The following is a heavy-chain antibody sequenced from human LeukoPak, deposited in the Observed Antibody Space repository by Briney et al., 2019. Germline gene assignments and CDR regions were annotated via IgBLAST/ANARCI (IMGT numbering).Heavy chain of an antibody. Sequence: GGSLRLSCAVSGLTVSRSYMSWVREAPGKGLEWVSLIYSGGGTYYADSVKGRFTISRDNSKNTLYLQMNSLRAEDTAVYYCARDSSGYYYYAFDIWGQGTMVTVSS. J-gene: IGHJ3*02. CDR1: GLTVSRSY. CDR2: IYSGGGT. D-gene: IGHD3-22*01. CDR3: ARDSSGYYYYAFDI. V-gene: IGHV3-53*01.